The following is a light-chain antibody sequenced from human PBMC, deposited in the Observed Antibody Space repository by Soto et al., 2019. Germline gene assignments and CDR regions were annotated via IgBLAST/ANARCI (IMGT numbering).Light chain of an antibody. V-gene: IGKV3-20*01. J-gene: IGKJ1*01. Sequence: EVVLTQSQGTLSFFPGERDTLSCRASQSVTNSYLVWFQQKRGQAPRPLIYDISNRATRIPDRFSGSGSGTDFTLTISRLEPEDFAVYYCHQYGRSWTFGQGTKVEIK. CDR1: QSVTNSY. CDR3: HQYGRSWT. CDR2: DIS.